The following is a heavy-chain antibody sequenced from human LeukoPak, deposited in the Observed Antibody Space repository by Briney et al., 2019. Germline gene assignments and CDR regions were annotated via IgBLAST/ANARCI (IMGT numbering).Heavy chain of an antibody. Sequence: PGRSLRLSCAASGFTFSSYAMHWVRQAPGKGLEWVAVISYDGSNNYYADSVKGRFTISRDNSKNTLYLQMNSLRAEDTAVYYCARAPRGSSSWYYFDYWGQGTLVTVSS. D-gene: IGHD6-13*01. CDR3: ARAPRGSSSWYYFDY. CDR2: ISYDGSNN. CDR1: GFTFSSYA. J-gene: IGHJ4*02. V-gene: IGHV3-30*04.